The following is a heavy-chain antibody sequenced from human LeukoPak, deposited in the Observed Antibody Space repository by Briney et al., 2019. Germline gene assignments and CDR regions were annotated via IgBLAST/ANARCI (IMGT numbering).Heavy chain of an antibody. CDR1: GFTFSSYA. CDR3: AKDLGFLEWLFHYFDY. D-gene: IGHD3-3*01. J-gene: IGHJ4*02. CDR2: ISGSGGST. V-gene: IGHV3-23*01. Sequence: GGSLRLSCATSGFTFSSYARSWVRQAPGKGLEWVSAISGSGGSTYYADSVKGRFTISRDNSKNTLYLQMNSLRAEDTAVYYCAKDLGFLEWLFHYFDYWGQGTLVTVSS.